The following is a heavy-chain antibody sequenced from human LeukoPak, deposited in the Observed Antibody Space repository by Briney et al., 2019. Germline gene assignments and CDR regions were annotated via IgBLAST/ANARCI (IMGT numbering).Heavy chain of an antibody. CDR2: ITSSSAYI. CDR1: GFTFSNYG. Sequence: GGSLRLSCAASGFTFSNYGMSWVRQAPGKGLEWVSSITSSSAYIYYADSVKGRFTISRDNAKNSLYLQMSSLTAEDTAVYYCARVGTGWDAFDIWGQGTMVTVSS. CDR3: ARVGTGWDAFDI. J-gene: IGHJ3*02. V-gene: IGHV3-21*01. D-gene: IGHD6-19*01.